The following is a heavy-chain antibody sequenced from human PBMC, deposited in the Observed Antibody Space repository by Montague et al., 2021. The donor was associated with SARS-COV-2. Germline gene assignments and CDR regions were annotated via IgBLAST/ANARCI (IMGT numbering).Heavy chain of an antibody. Sequence: SLRLSCAASGFTFSSCSMNWVRQAPGKGLEWVSSISSSSSYIYYADSVKGRFTISRDNAKNSLYLQMNSLRAEDTAVYYCARDGDYYDSSGILDYWGQGTLVTVSS. CDR3: ARDGDYYDSSGILDY. CDR2: ISSSSSYI. J-gene: IGHJ4*02. CDR1: GFTFSSCS. D-gene: IGHD3-22*01. V-gene: IGHV3-21*01.